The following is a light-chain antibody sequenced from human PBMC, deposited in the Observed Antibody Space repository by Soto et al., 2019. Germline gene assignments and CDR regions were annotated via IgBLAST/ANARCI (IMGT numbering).Light chain of an antibody. J-gene: IGKJ5*01. CDR1: QSVSSY. CDR2: DAS. Sequence: EIVLTQSPATLSLSPGERATLXCRASQSVSSYLAWYQQKPGQAPRLLFYDASNRATGIPARFSGSGSGTDFTLTISSLEPEDSAVYYCQQRSNWPPITFGQGTRLEIK. CDR3: QQRSNWPPIT. V-gene: IGKV3-11*01.